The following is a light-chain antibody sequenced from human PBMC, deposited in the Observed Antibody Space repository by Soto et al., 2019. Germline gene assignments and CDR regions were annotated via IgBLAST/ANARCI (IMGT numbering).Light chain of an antibody. CDR2: WAS. CDR1: QSVLHSSNNKNY. Sequence: DIVMTQSPDSLAVSLGERATINCKSSQSVLHSSNNKNYLAWYQQKPGQPPKLLIYWASTRESGVPDRFSGSGSGTDFTLTISSLQAEDVAVYYCQQYYATPPYTFGQGTKVEIK. V-gene: IGKV4-1*01. J-gene: IGKJ2*01. CDR3: QQYYATPPYT.